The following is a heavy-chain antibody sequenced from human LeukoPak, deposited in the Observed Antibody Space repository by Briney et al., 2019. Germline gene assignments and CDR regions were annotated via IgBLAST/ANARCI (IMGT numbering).Heavy chain of an antibody. CDR2: IYYSGST. J-gene: IGHJ3*02. CDR3: ARHLPATELDAFDI. Sequence: SETLSLTCTVSGGSISSYYWSWIRQPPGKGLERIGYIYYSGSTNYNPSLKSRVTISVDTSKNQFSLKLSSVTAADTAVYYCARHLPATELDAFDIWGQGTMVTVSS. V-gene: IGHV4-59*08. D-gene: IGHD1-14*01. CDR1: GGSISSYY.